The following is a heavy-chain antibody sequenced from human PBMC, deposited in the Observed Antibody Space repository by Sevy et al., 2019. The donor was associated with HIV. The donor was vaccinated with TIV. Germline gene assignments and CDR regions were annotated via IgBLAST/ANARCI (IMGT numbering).Heavy chain of an antibody. Sequence: GGSLRLSCAASGFTFSTSTMNWVRQAPGKGLEWVSLMTSSGSYILYADSVKGRFTISRDNAKNSVCLQMNSLGVEDTAVYYCVRDGWNYWGQGTLVTVSS. D-gene: IGHD2-15*01. V-gene: IGHV3-21*01. CDR1: GFTFSTST. CDR2: MTSSGSYI. CDR3: VRDGWNY. J-gene: IGHJ4*02.